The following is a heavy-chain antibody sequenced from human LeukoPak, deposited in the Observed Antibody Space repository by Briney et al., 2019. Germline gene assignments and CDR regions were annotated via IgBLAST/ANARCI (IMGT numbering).Heavy chain of an antibody. J-gene: IGHJ4*02. CDR3: ARVGPYFDY. CDR1: GYTFTDYY. Sequence: GASVKVSCKASGYTFTDYYIHWVRQAPGQGLEWMGGIIPIFGAANYAQKFQGRVTITADKSTSTAYMELSSLRSEDTAVYYCARVGPYFDYWGQGTLVTVSS. V-gene: IGHV1-69*06. CDR2: IIPIFGAA.